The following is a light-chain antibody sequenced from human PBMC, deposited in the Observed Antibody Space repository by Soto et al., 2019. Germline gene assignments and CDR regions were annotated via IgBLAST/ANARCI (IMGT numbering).Light chain of an antibody. CDR3: TSYTSSSSLV. V-gene: IGLV2-14*01. CDR2: AVS. Sequence: QSALTQPASVSGSPGQSITISCTGTSSDAGGYNYVSWYQHHPGKAPKLMIYAVSNRPSGVSNRFSGSKSGNTASLTISGLQTEDEADYYCTSYTSSSSLVFGGGTQLTVL. CDR1: SSDAGGYNY. J-gene: IGLJ2*01.